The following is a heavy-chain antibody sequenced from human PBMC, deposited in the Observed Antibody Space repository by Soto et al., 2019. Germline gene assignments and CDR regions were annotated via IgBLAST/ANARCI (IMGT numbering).Heavy chain of an antibody. J-gene: IGHJ5*01. V-gene: IGHV4-39*02. CDR2: IHSSGTT. CDR1: DGSISITASY. D-gene: IGHD3-22*01. CDR3: ARDYYDKGNWFDS. Sequence: QLQMQESGPGLVQPSETLSLTCSVADGSISITASYWNWIRQPPGKGLEWIGSIHSSGTTYYTTSLKSRVTMFVDTSKNQFSLKLSSVTAADTAVYLCARDYYDKGNWFDSWGQGTQVTVSS.